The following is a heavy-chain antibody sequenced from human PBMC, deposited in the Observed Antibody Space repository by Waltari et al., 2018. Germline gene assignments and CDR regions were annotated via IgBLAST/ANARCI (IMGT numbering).Heavy chain of an antibody. J-gene: IGHJ6*03. Sequence: QVQLQESGPGLVKPSETLSLTCTVSGGSISSYHWSWIRQPAGKGLEWIGRIYTSGSTNYNPSLKSRLTMSVDTSKNQFSLKLSSVTAADTAVYYCARETADIRDYYYYMDVWGKGTTVTVSS. D-gene: IGHD2-2*01. V-gene: IGHV4-4*07. CDR3: ARETADIRDYYYYMDV. CDR2: IYTSGST. CDR1: GGSISSYH.